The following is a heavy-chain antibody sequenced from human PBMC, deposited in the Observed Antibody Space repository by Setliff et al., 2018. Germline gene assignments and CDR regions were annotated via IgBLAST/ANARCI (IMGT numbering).Heavy chain of an antibody. CDR1: GYTFTNYG. V-gene: IGHV1-18*01. Sequence: GASVKVSCKTSGYTFTNYGISWVRQAPGQGLEWMGWISADNGNTKYAQNLHGKITMTTDPSTTTAYLELRSLTSDDTAVYYCSRLVRYCTTTSCQGASGAELWGQGTLVTVSS. CDR2: ISADNGNT. CDR3: SRLVRYCTTTSCQGASGAEL. J-gene: IGHJ4*02. D-gene: IGHD2-2*01.